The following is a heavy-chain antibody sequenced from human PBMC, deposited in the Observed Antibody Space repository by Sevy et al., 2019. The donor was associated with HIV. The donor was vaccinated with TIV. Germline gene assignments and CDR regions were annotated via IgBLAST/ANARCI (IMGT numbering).Heavy chain of an antibody. Sequence: GGSLRLSCAASGFTFSSYSMNWVRQAPGKGLEWVSSISSSSSYIYYADSVKGRFTISRDNAKNSLYLQMNSLRAEDTAVYYYARGVYCSGGSCYSARNYYYGMDVWGQGTTVTVSS. CDR2: ISSSSSYI. J-gene: IGHJ6*02. D-gene: IGHD2-15*01. CDR1: GFTFSSYS. V-gene: IGHV3-21*01. CDR3: ARGVYCSGGSCYSARNYYYGMDV.